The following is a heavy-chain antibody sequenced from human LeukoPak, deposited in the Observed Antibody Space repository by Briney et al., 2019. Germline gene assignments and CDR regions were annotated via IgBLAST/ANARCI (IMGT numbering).Heavy chain of an antibody. V-gene: IGHV4-59*01. CDR3: ARDQEGLDY. CDR1: GGSISTYY. Sequence: TSETLSLPCTVSGGSISTYYWSWIRQPPGTGLEWIGYIYYSGGTNYNPSLKSRVTISVDTSKNQFSLKLSSVTAADTAVYYCARDQEGLDYWGQGTLVTVSS. CDR2: IYYSGGT. J-gene: IGHJ4*02.